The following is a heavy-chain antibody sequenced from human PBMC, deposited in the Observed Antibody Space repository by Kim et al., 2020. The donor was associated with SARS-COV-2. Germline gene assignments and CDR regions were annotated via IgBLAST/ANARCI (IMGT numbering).Heavy chain of an antibody. Sequence: GGSLRLSCAASGFTFSSYWMSWVRQAPGKGLEWVANIKQDGIEEYYVDSVKGRYSISRDNTKNSLFLQMNSLRAEDTAVYYCARAISVDVWGQGTTVTVSS. CDR1: GFTFSSYW. V-gene: IGHV3-7*03. D-gene: IGHD6-19*01. CDR3: ARAISVDV. J-gene: IGHJ6*02. CDR2: IKQDGIEE.